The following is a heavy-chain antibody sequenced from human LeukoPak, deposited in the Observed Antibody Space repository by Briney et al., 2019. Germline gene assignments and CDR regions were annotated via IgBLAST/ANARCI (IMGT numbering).Heavy chain of an antibody. D-gene: IGHD6-19*01. CDR3: AKAVAGTFDY. V-gene: IGHV4-34*01. J-gene: IGHJ4*02. Sequence: SETLSLTCAVYGGSFSGYYWSWIRQPPGKGLEWIGEINHSGSTNYNPSLKSRVTISVGTSKNQFSLKLSSVTAADTAVYYCAKAVAGTFDYWGQGTLVTVSS. CDR2: INHSGST. CDR1: GGSFSGYY.